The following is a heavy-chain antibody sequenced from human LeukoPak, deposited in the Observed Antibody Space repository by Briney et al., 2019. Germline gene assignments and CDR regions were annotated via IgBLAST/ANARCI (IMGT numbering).Heavy chain of an antibody. CDR1: GFSVSSNY. V-gene: IGHV3-53*01. J-gene: IGHJ4*02. CDR3: AIPPGGYYFN. D-gene: IGHD3-10*01. Sequence: PGGSLRLFCAASGFSVSSNYMSWVRQAPGKGLEWVSVLYSGGSTYYADSVKGRFTISRDDSKNTLYLLMNSLRGDDTAVYYCAIPPGGYYFNWGQGTLVTVSS. CDR2: LYSGGST.